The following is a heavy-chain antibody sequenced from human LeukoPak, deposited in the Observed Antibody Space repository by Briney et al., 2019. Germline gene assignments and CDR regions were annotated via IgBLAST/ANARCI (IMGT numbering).Heavy chain of an antibody. V-gene: IGHV3-11*05. Sequence: GGSLRFSCAASGFTFSAYYMTWIRQAPGKGLEWVSYITSSSSYTNYADAVKGRFTISRDNAKKSLYLQMNSLRAEDTAVYYCAREYYYGMDVWGQGTTVTVSS. CDR2: ITSSSSYT. D-gene: IGHD3-10*01. J-gene: IGHJ6*02. CDR1: GFTFSAYY. CDR3: AREYYYGMDV.